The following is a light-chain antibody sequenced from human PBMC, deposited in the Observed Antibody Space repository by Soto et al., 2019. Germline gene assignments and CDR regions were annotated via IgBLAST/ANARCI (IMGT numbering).Light chain of an antibody. CDR2: DVS. CDR3: SSYTSSSTGV. J-gene: IGLJ2*01. V-gene: IGLV2-14*01. Sequence: QSALTQPASVSGSPGQWITISCTGTSSDFGGYNYVSWYQQHPGKAPKLMIYDVSYRPSGVSNRFSGSKSGNTATLTISGLQAEDEADYYCSSYTSSSTGVFGGGTKLTVL. CDR1: SSDFGGYNY.